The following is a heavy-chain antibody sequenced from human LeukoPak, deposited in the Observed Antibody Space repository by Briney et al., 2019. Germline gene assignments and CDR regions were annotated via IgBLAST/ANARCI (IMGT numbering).Heavy chain of an antibody. J-gene: IGHJ4*02. CDR3: ARGRPKAYSSSWYEF. CDR1: GFTFSNYA. V-gene: IGHV3-23*01. CDR2: ISGSGGSI. Sequence: GGSLRLSCAASGFTFSNYAMDWVCQAPGTGLEWVSAISGSGGSIYYADSVKGRFTISKDSSKNTVYLQMNSLRAEDTAVYYCARGRPKAYSSSWYEFWGQGTLVTVSS. D-gene: IGHD6-13*01.